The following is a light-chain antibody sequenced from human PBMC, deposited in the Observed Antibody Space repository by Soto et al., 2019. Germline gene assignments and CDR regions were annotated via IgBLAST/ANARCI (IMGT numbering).Light chain of an antibody. Sequence: QPVLTQPPSASGTPGQRVTISCSGSSSNIGSNYVYWYQQLPGTAPKLLIYRNNQRPSGVPDRFSGPKSGTSASLAISGLRSEDEADYYCAAWDDSLSGWVFGGGTKLTVL. CDR2: RNN. V-gene: IGLV1-47*01. J-gene: IGLJ3*02. CDR1: SSNIGSNY. CDR3: AAWDDSLSGWV.